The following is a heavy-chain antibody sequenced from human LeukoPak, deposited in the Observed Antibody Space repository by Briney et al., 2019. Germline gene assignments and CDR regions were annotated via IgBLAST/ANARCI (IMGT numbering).Heavy chain of an antibody. D-gene: IGHD2-2*01. Sequence: PSETLSLTCTVSGGSISSYYWSWIRQPAGKGLEWIGRISSSGNTNYNPSLKSRVTMSVDTSKNQFSLRLSSVAAADTAVYYCARTNLPDTQGAFDIWDQGTRVTVSS. V-gene: IGHV4-4*07. J-gene: IGHJ3*02. CDR3: ARTNLPDTQGAFDI. CDR2: ISSSGNT. CDR1: GGSISSYY.